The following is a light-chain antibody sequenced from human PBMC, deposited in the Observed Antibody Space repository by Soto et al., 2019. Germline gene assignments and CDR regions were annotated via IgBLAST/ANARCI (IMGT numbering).Light chain of an antibody. J-gene: IGKJ1*01. Sequence: EIVRTHSPATLSVSPGETASLSCRASQSAGNFLALYQQKPGQAPRLLIYGASTRATGIPARFSGSGSGTKFPLNLISLKSEDFAVYDCQQHNNWPRTLVQGTNMDI. CDR3: QQHNNWPRT. CDR1: QSAGNF. V-gene: IGKV3-15*01. CDR2: GAS.